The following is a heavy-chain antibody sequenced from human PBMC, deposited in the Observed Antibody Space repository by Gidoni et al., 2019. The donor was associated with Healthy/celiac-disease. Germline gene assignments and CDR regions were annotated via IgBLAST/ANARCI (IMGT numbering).Heavy chain of an antibody. D-gene: IGHD4-17*01. CDR1: GVSISSGIYF. Sequence: QVQLQASGPGLVKPSQTLSLTCTDSGVSISSGIYFWSWIRQPAGRGLEWIGRIYTSGSTNYNPSLKSRVTISVDTSKNQFYLKLSSVTDADTAVYYCARDTVGFDYWGQGTLVTVSS. V-gene: IGHV4-61*02. CDR3: ARDTVGFDY. J-gene: IGHJ4*02. CDR2: IYTSGST.